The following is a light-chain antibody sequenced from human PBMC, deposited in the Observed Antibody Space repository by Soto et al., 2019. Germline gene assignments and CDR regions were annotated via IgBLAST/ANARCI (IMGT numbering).Light chain of an antibody. CDR2: DVS. J-gene: IGKJ1*01. V-gene: IGKV3-11*01. CDR1: QSARSS. Sequence: EIVMTQSPATLSVSPGERATLSCRASQSARSSLGWYQQKPGQPPSLLIYDVSIRATGIPARFSGSGSGSDFTLTISSLEPEDFAVYYCQQRSNWPPWTFGQGTKVDIK. CDR3: QQRSNWPPWT.